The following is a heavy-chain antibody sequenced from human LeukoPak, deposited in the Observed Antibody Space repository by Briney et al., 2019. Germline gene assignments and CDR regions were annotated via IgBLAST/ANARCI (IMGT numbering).Heavy chain of an antibody. J-gene: IGHJ4*02. Sequence: PGGSLRLSCAASGFTFSSYAMSWVRQAPGKGLEWVSAISGSGGSTYYADSVKGRFTISRDSGTNSLYLQMNRLRTEDTGFYYCAKDFGPRGVGATPQYWGQGTVVIVSS. CDR1: GFTFSSYA. D-gene: IGHD1-26*01. CDR3: AKDFGPRGVGATPQY. CDR2: ISGSGGST. V-gene: IGHV3-23*01.